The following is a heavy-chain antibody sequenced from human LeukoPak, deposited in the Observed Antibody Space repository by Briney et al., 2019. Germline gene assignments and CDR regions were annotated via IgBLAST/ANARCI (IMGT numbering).Heavy chain of an antibody. D-gene: IGHD4-17*01. Sequence: GGSLRLSCAASGFTFSGYWMSWVRQAPGKGLEWVSVIYSGGGTYYADSVKGRFTISRDNSKNTLYLQMNSLRAEDTAVYYCVRGDYGDYTLFDYWGQGTLVTVSS. J-gene: IGHJ4*02. CDR1: GFTFSGYW. CDR3: VRGDYGDYTLFDY. V-gene: IGHV3-53*01. CDR2: IYSGGGT.